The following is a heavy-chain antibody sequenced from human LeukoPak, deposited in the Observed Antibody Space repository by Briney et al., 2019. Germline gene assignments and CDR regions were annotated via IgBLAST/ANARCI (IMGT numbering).Heavy chain of an antibody. V-gene: IGHV3-33*01. J-gene: IGHJ5*02. CDR2: AWYDEIKE. CDR3: ARDALYYYDSSGYYSP. D-gene: IGHD3-22*01. Sequence: GGSLRLSCAASGFTVSGHGMHWVRQAPGKGLEWVAVAWYDEIKEYYADSVKGRFTISRDNAKNSLYLQMNSLRAEDTAVYYCARDALYYYDSSGYYSPWGQGTLVTVSS. CDR1: GFTVSGHG.